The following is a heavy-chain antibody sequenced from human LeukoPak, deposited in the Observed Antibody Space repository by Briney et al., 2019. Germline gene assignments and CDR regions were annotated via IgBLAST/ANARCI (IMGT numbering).Heavy chain of an antibody. D-gene: IGHD6-13*01. CDR2: ISPNGGGT. CDR1: GFTFSSYA. Sequence: PGGSLRLSCAASGFTFSSYAMLWVRQAPWKGLEYVSAISPNGGGTYYANSVKGRFTMSRDNSKNTLYLQMGSLRPEDTAVYYCARDLSHVTAAGREYYYGMDVWGQGTTVTVSS. V-gene: IGHV3-64*01. J-gene: IGHJ6*02. CDR3: ARDLSHVTAAGREYYYGMDV.